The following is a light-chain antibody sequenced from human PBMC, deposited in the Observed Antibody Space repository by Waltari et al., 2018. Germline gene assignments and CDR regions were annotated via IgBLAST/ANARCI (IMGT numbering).Light chain of an antibody. CDR2: RSD. CDR3: AAWDDSLNGRWV. CDR1: TSNIGDKV. Sequence: QSVLTQPPSASGTPGQGGTISSSSGTSNIGDKVVTWYQQVTGKAPNLLIYRSDRRPAGVPDRFSGSKSGTSASLAISGLQSEDEADYYCAAWDDSLNGRWVFGGGTKVTVL. V-gene: IGLV1-44*01. J-gene: IGLJ3*02.